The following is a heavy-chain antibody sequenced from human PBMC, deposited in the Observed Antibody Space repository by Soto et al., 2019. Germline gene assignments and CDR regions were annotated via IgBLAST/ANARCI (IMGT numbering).Heavy chain of an antibody. CDR1: GYTFTSYD. CDR2: MNPNSGNT. D-gene: IGHD3-22*01. V-gene: IGHV1-8*01. Sequence: ASVKVSCKASGYTFTSYDINWGRQATGQGLERMGWMNPNSGNTGYAQKFQGRDTMTRNTSISTDYMELSSLRSADTAVYYCASGCMCPSGCYPLGYYFMDVWAQGSPVTFSS. CDR3: ASGCMCPSGCYPLGYYFMDV. J-gene: IGHJ6*02.